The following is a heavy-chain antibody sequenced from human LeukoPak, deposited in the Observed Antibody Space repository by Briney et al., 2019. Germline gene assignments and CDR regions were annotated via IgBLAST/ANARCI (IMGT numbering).Heavy chain of an antibody. CDR2: ISYDGSNK. CDR1: GFTFSSYA. J-gene: IGHJ4*02. V-gene: IGHV3-30-3*01. D-gene: IGHD5-24*01. Sequence: PGGSLRLSCAASGFTFSSYAMHWVRQAPGKGLEWVAVISYDGSNKYYADSVKGRFTISRDNSKNTLYLQMNSLRAEDTAVYYCARVDGYAGGYYFDYWGQGTLVTVSS. CDR3: ARVDGYAGGYYFDY.